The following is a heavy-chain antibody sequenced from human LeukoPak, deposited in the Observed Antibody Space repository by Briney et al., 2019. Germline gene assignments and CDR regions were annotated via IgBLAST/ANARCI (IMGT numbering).Heavy chain of an antibody. J-gene: IGHJ6*02. CDR3: ARDRHRPFEYSSSFSGMDV. D-gene: IGHD6-6*01. CDR1: GGSISSYH. V-gene: IGHV4-4*07. Sequence: SETLSLTCTVSGGSISSYHWSWIRQPAGKGLEWIGRIYTSGSTNYNPSLKSRVTMSVDTSKNQFSLKLSSVTAADTAVYYCARDRHRPFEYSSSFSGMDVWGQGTTVTVSS. CDR2: IYTSGST.